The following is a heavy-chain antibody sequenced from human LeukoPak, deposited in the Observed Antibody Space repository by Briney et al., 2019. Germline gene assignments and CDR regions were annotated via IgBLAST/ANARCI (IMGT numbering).Heavy chain of an antibody. Sequence: SETLSLTCTVSGGSITSDSWSWIRQPPGKGLEWIGYIYNSGSTISHPSLKSRVTLSVDTSKNQISLKLTSVTAADTAVYYCARGKDYYDSSGFFFYAVDIRGQGTMVSVSS. D-gene: IGHD3-22*01. V-gene: IGHV4-59*01. CDR2: IYNSGST. CDR3: ARGKDYYDSSGFFFYAVDI. J-gene: IGHJ3*02. CDR1: GGSITSDS.